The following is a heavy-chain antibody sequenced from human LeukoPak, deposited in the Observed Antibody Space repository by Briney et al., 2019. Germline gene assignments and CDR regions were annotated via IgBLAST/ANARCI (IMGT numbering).Heavy chain of an antibody. V-gene: IGHV4-34*01. CDR3: ARTIAAAGTYYFDY. Sequence: PSETLSLTCAVYGGSFSGYYWSWIRQPPGKGLEWIGEINHSGGTNYNPSLKSRVTISVDTSKNQFSLKLSSVTAADTAVYYCARTIAAAGTYYFDYWGQGTLVTVSS. CDR2: INHSGGT. D-gene: IGHD6-13*01. CDR1: GGSFSGYY. J-gene: IGHJ4*02.